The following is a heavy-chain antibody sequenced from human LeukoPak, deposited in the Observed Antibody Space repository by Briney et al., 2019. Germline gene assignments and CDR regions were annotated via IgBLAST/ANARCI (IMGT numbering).Heavy chain of an antibody. CDR1: GFTFSNYA. J-gene: IGHJ4*02. V-gene: IGHV3-30*04. CDR2: IRYDGTNK. Sequence: GGSLRLSCAASGFTFSNYAMHWVRQAPGKGLEWVAFIRYDGTNKYFADSVKGRFSISRDNAINMLYLQMNSLRPEDTAVYYCARGNVVSPSGFLNLWGQGNLVTVSS. D-gene: IGHD5-12*01. CDR3: ARGNVVSPSGFLNL.